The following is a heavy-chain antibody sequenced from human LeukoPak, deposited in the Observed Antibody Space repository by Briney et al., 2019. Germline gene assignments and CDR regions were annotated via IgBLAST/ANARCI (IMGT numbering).Heavy chain of an antibody. V-gene: IGHV4-39*07. CDR3: ARANGGNSLYYYYYMDV. D-gene: IGHD4-23*01. CDR2: IYYSGST. J-gene: IGHJ6*03. Sequence: SETLSLTCTVSGASVSGDPYYWGRIRQPPGKGLEWIGNIYYSGSTYYNASLQSRVTISIETSKNQFSLKLSSVTAADTAVYYCARANGGNSLYYYYYMDVWGKGTTVTVSS. CDR1: GASVSGDPYY.